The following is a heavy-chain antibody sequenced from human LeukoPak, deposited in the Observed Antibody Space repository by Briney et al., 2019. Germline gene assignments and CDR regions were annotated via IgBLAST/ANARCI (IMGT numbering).Heavy chain of an antibody. CDR2: IAYHRGAE. V-gene: IGHV3-30*18. CDR3: AKQSVRKVNYLDY. CDR1: VFTFSSYG. J-gene: IGHJ4*02. Sequence: PGGSLILSCAASVFTFSSYGRNWLRQALGKRLKWVAVIAYHRGAEYYPDYVKDHFTISRDNSKNMVDLLLFSLRAEFLVVYSCAKQSVRKVNYLDYWGQGTLVTVSS. D-gene: IGHD4-23*01.